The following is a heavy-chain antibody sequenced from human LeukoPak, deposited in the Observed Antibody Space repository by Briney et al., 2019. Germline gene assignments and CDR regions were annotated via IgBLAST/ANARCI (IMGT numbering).Heavy chain of an antibody. CDR1: CGSISSYH. Sequence: PSETLSLTCTVSCGSISSYHWSWIRKPPGKVLWWIGIIYYSGSTNYNPSLKSRVTISVDTSRNQFSLKLSSETAADTAMYYCARDRWDYDFFCGSHRDGPYFFSWGQGTLATVSS. CDR3: ARDRWDYDFFCGSHRDGPYFFS. D-gene: IGHD3-16*02. V-gene: IGHV4-59*13. CDR2: IYYSGST. J-gene: IGHJ4*02.